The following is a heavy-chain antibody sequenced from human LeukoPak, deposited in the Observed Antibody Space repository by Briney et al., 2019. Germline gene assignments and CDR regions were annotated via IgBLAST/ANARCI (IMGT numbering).Heavy chain of an antibody. CDR3: ATVLGTSYDMRHRRGAFDN. V-gene: IGHV3-7*01. Sequence: PGGSLRLSCAASGFTFSSYWMSWVRQAPGKGLEWVANIKEDGSEKNYMNSVKGRFTISRDNAKNSLYLQMNSLRAEDTAVYYCATVLGTSYDMRHRRGAFDNWGQGTLVTVSS. CDR1: GFTFSSYW. D-gene: IGHD3-9*01. CDR2: IKEDGSEK. J-gene: IGHJ4*02.